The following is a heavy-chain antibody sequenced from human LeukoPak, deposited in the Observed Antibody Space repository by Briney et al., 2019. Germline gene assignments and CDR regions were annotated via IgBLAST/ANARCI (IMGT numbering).Heavy chain of an antibody. CDR1: GGSISSYY. J-gene: IGHJ6*02. D-gene: IGHD3-10*01. Sequence: SGTLSLTCTVSGGSISSYYWSWIRQPPGKGLEWIGYIYYSGSTNYNPSLKSRVTISVDTSKNQFSLKLSSVTAADTAVYYCARHLLLWFGETGGPHGMDVWGQGTTVTVSS. CDR2: IYYSGST. CDR3: ARHLLLWFGETGGPHGMDV. V-gene: IGHV4-59*08.